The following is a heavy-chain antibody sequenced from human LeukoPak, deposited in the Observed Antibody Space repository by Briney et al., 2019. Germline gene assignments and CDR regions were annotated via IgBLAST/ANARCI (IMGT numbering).Heavy chain of an antibody. Sequence: GGSLRLSCAASGFTFSSYEMNWGRQAPGKGLEWVSYISSSGSTIYYADSVKGRFTISRDNAKNSLYLQMNSLRAEDTAVYYCARDLPERRYYFDYWGQGTLVTVSS. CDR2: ISSSGSTI. CDR1: GFTFSSYE. J-gene: IGHJ4*02. V-gene: IGHV3-48*03. D-gene: IGHD1-1*01. CDR3: ARDLPERRYYFDY.